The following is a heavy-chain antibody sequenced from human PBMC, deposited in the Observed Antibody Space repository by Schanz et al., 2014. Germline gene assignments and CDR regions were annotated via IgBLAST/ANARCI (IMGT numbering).Heavy chain of an antibody. D-gene: IGHD2-21*02. J-gene: IGHJ2*01. Sequence: EVQLVESGGGLVKPGGFLRLSCAASGFTFSDAWMSWVRQAPGKGLEWVAAVSSRSDEIKYADSVRGRFTISRDNSRSTMYLQMNSLRAEDTAVYFCAKDLGVDCGDGCFNWYFDLWGRGTLVTVSS. CDR3: AKDLGVDCGDGCFNWYFDL. CDR1: GFTFSDAW. V-gene: IGHV3-23*04. CDR2: VSSRSDEI.